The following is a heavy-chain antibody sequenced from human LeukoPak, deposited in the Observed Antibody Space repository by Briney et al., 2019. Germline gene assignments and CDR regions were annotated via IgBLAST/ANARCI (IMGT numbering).Heavy chain of an antibody. Sequence: GGSLRLSCAASGFTFSSYWMSWVRQAPGKGLEWVAKIKQDGSEKYYVDSVKGRFTISRDNAKNSLYLQMNSLRAEDTAVYYCARGDCSSTSCEEGIYYYYGMDVWGQGTTVTVSS. V-gene: IGHV3-7*03. CDR3: ARGDCSSTSCEEGIYYYYGMDV. J-gene: IGHJ6*02. CDR2: IKQDGSEK. D-gene: IGHD2-2*01. CDR1: GFTFSSYW.